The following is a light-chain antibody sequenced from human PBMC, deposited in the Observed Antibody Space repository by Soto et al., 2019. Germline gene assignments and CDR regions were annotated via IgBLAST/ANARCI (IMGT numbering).Light chain of an antibody. J-gene: IGKJ2*01. CDR3: QQYANWPPYT. Sequence: EIVLTQSPAALSASPGERVILSCKAGQSVTFNLAWYQQKPGQAPRLLIHTASTRATGIPARFSGGGSGTEFTLTISSLQSEDFAVYFCQQYANWPPYTFGQGTKVEIK. CDR1: QSVTFN. CDR2: TAS. V-gene: IGKV3-15*01.